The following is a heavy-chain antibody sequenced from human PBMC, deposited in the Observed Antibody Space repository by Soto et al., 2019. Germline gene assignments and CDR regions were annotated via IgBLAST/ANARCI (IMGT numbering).Heavy chain of an antibody. CDR1: GYTFTSYG. Sequence: QVQLVQSGAEVKKPGASVKVSCKASGYTFTSYGISWVRQAPGQGLEWMGWISAYNGNTNYAQKLEGRVTMTTDTSTSTAYMELRSLRSDDAAVYYCARGGKYCTNGVCFFYGMDVWGQGTTVTVSS. CDR3: ARGGKYCTNGVCFFYGMDV. CDR2: ISAYNGNT. D-gene: IGHD2-8*01. J-gene: IGHJ6*02. V-gene: IGHV1-18*01.